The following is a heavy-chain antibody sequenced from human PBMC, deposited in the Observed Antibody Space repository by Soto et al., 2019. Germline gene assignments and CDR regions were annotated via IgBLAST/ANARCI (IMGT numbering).Heavy chain of an antibody. J-gene: IGHJ4*02. D-gene: IGHD1-26*01. CDR2: IRSKANSYAT. V-gene: IGHV3-73*02. CDR3: TRHERMGGGY. CDR1: GFTFSGSA. Sequence: EVQLVESGGGLVQPGGSLKLSCAAAGFTFSGSAMHWVRQASGKGLEWVGRIRSKANSYATAYAVSVKGRFTISRDDSKNTAYLLMNSLKTEDTAVYYCTRHERMGGGYWGQGTLVTVSS.